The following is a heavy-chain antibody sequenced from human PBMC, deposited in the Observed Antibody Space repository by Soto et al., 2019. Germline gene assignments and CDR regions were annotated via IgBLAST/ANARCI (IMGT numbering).Heavy chain of an antibody. CDR1: GFTFSSYW. V-gene: IGHV3-7*01. CDR3: AESGYDPMGVDY. D-gene: IGHD5-12*01. J-gene: IGHJ4*02. Sequence: EVQLVESGGGLVQPGGSLRLSCAASGFTFSSYWMSWVRQAPGKGLEWVANIKQDGSEKYYVDSVKGRFTISRDNAKNSLYLQRNSLSAEDTDVYSCAESGYDPMGVDYWGQGTLVTVSS. CDR2: IKQDGSEK.